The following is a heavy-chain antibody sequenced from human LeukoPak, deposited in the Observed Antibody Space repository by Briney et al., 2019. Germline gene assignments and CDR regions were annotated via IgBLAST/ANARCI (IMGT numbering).Heavy chain of an antibody. CDR3: ARWRYSSGCRFDY. J-gene: IGHJ4*02. D-gene: IGHD6-19*01. CDR1: GGSFSGYY. Sequence: ETLPLTCAVYGGSFSGYYWSWIRQPPGKGLEWVANIKQDGSEKYYADSVKGRFTISRDNAKNSLYLQMNSLRAEDTAVYYCARWRYSSGCRFDYWGQGTLVAVSS. V-gene: IGHV3-7*01. CDR2: IKQDGSEK.